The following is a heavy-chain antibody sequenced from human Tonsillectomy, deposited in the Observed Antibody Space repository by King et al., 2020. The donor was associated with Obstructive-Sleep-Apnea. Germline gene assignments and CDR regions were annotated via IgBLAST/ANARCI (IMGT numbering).Heavy chain of an antibody. V-gene: IGHV3-74*01. CDR3: ARAMRGSFDY. J-gene: IGHJ4*02. D-gene: IGHD3-22*01. CDR1: GFTLRCYG. Sequence: VQLVESGGVLVQPGGSLRLSCTASGFTLRCYGMHWVRQAPGKWLVGFSLIHSDGYTTNYADSVKGRFTISRDNAKNTLYLQMNSLRAEDTAVYYCARAMRGSFDYWGRGTLVTVPS. CDR2: IHSDGYTT.